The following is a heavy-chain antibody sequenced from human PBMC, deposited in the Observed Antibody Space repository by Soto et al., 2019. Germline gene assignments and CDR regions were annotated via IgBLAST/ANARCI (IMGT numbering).Heavy chain of an antibody. Sequence: QVQLVESGGGVVQPGRSLRLSCAASGFTFSSYGMHWVRQAPGKGLEWVAVIWYDGSNKYYADSVKGRFTISRDNSKNTLYLQMNSLRAEDTAVYYCARDRERRLGMVRPPGGMDVWGQGTTVTVSS. CDR1: GFTFSSYG. V-gene: IGHV3-33*01. J-gene: IGHJ6*02. CDR3: ARDRERRLGMVRPPGGMDV. CDR2: IWYDGSNK. D-gene: IGHD3-10*01.